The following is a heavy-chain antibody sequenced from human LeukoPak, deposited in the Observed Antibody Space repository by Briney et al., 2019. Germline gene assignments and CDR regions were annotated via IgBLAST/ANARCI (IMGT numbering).Heavy chain of an antibody. V-gene: IGHV1-69*05. J-gene: IGHJ3*01. CDR2: IIPIFGTA. CDR3: ARDSTQRRGNEYYDALDF. D-gene: IGHD4-23*01. Sequence: GASVKVSCKASGGTFSSYAISWVRQAPGQGLEWMGGIIPIFGTANYAQKFQGRVTITTDESTSTAYMELSSLRSEDTAVYYCARDSTQRRGNEYYDALDFWSQGTMVSVSS. CDR1: GGTFSSYA.